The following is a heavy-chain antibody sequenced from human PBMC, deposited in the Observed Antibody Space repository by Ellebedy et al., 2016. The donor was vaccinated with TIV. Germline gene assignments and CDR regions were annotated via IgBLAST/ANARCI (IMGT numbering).Heavy chain of an antibody. J-gene: IGHJ6*02. CDR1: GFSFNSYC. V-gene: IGHV3-21*01. Sequence: PGGSLRLSCAASGFSFNSYCINWVRQAPGKGLEWVSSISSSNTDRYYADSVKGRFTISRDHATNSLILQVNSLRAEDSAVYHCARSLEANTWGFYAMDVWGPGTTVIVSS. D-gene: IGHD7-27*01. CDR3: ARSLEANTWGFYAMDV. CDR2: ISSSNTDR.